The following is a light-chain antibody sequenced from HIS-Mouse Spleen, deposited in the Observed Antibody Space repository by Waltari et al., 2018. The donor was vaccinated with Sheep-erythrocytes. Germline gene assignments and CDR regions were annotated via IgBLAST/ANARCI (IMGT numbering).Light chain of an antibody. V-gene: IGLV2-11*01. J-gene: IGLJ2*01. CDR1: SSDVGGYNY. CDR3: CSYAGSYTVV. Sequence: QSALTQPRSVSGSPGQSVTISCTGTSSDVGGYNYVSWYQQHPGKAPKLMIYDVSKRPSGFPDRFSGSKSGNTASLTSSGLQAEDEADYYCCSYAGSYTVVFGGGTKLTVL. CDR2: DVS.